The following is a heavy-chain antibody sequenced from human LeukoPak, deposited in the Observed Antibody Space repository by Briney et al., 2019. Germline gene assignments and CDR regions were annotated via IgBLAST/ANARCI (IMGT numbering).Heavy chain of an antibody. V-gene: IGHV1-2*02. CDR3: ARNYGHNSKYFDF. CDR1: GYTSTAYF. D-gene: IGHD4-17*01. CDR2: IRPNSGDT. J-gene: IGHJ4*02. Sequence: ASVKVSCKPSGYTSTAYFINWVRQAPGQGLEWMGWIRPNSGDTHYAQRFPGRVTMTRDTSVSTAHMELSSLRSDDTAIYYCARNYGHNSKYFDFWGQGTLVTVSS.